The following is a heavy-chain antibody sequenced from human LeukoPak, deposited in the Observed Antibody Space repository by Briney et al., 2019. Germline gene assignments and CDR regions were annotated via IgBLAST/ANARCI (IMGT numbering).Heavy chain of an antibody. CDR3: ARDPGYYYGMDV. D-gene: IGHD3-10*01. Sequence: GSLRLSCAASGFTVSSNYMSWVRQAPGKGLEWVSVTYSGGSTYYADSVKGRFTISRDNSKNTLYLQMNSLRAEDTAVYYCARDPGYYYGMDVWGQGTTVTVSS. V-gene: IGHV3-66*01. J-gene: IGHJ6*02. CDR1: GFTVSSNY. CDR2: TYSGGST.